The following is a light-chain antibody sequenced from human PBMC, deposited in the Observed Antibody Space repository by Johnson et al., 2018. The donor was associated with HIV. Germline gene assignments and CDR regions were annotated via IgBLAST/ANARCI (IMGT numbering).Light chain of an antibody. Sequence: QSVLTQPPSVSAAAGQKVTISCSGSSSNIGNNDVSWYQQLPGTAPKLLIFDTNKRFSGIPDRFSGSKSGTSATLGITGLQTGDEAVYYCGTWDSSLSAEVFGTGTKVTV. CDR3: GTWDSSLSAEV. CDR2: DTN. J-gene: IGLJ1*01. V-gene: IGLV1-51*01. CDR1: SSNIGNND.